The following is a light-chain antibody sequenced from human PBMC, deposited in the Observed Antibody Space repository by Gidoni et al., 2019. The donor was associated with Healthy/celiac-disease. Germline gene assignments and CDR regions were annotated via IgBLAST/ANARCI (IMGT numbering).Light chain of an antibody. J-gene: IGKJ2*01. CDR1: QGISSY. Sequence: AIRMTQSPSSFSASTGDRVTITCRASQGISSYLASYQQKPEKAPKLLTYAASTLQSGVPSTFSGSGSGTDFTLTTSCLQSEDFSTYYFQQYYSYPLYTFGQGTKLEIK. CDR2: AAS. CDR3: QQYYSYPLYT. V-gene: IGKV1-8*01.